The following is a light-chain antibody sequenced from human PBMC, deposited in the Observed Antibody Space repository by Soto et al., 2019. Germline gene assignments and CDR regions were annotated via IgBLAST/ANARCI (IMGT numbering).Light chain of an antibody. Sequence: QSALTQPASVSGSPGQSITISCTGTSSDVGSYNLVSWYQPHPGKAPKLMIYEGSKRPSGVSNRFSGSKSGNTASLPISGLQAEDEADYYCCSYAGSSTVVVFGGGTKLTFL. J-gene: IGLJ2*01. CDR3: CSYAGSSTVVV. CDR1: SSDVGSYNL. CDR2: EGS. V-gene: IGLV2-23*03.